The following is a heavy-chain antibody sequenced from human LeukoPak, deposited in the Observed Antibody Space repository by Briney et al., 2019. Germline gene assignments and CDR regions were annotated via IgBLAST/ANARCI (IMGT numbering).Heavy chain of an antibody. CDR1: GYIFTGYY. D-gene: IGHD6-13*01. CDR2: INPNSGVT. Sequence: ASVMVSCKASGYIFTGYYIHWVRQAPGQGLEWMGWINPNSGVTRYAQRFQGRVTTTRDTSINTAYMGVSRLRSDDTAVYYCARGGNWQQLVEYYFDYWGQGTLVTVSS. J-gene: IGHJ4*02. CDR3: ARGGNWQQLVEYYFDY. V-gene: IGHV1-2*02.